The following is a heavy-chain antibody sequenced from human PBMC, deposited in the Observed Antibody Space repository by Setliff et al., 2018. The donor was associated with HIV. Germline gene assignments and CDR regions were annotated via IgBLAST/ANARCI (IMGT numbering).Heavy chain of an antibody. D-gene: IGHD3-10*01. CDR1: GYTFTTYS. CDR3: ARGALLAVFDFDH. V-gene: IGHV1-3*01. J-gene: IGHJ4*02. CDR2: INVGNGDT. Sequence: ASVKVSCKASGYTFTTYSMHWVRQAPGHSLEWMGWINVGNGDTKYSQEFQGRISITRDTSTNTAYMELSSLRSDDTAVYFCARGALLAVFDFDHWGQGTQVPSPQ.